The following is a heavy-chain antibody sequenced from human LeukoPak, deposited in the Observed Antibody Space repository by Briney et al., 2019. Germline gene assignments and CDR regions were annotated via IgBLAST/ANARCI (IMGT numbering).Heavy chain of an antibody. D-gene: IGHD3-3*01. CDR1: GYTFTGYY. J-gene: IGHJ4*02. CDR3: ARVNYDFWSGYYVY. CDR2: INPNSGGT. V-gene: IGHV1-2*02. Sequence: ASVKVSCKASGYTFTGYYMHWVRQAPGQGLEWMGWINPNSGGTNYAQKFQGRVTMTRDTSISTAYMELRSLRSDDTAVYYCARVNYDFWSGYYVYWGQGTLVTVSS.